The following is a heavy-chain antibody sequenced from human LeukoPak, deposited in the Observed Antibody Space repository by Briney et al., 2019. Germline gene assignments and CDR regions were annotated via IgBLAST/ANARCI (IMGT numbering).Heavy chain of an antibody. CDR3: AKDPRSSTRTYFDY. CDR1: GFIFSSYG. V-gene: IGHV3-30*18. Sequence: PGRSLRPSCAASGFIFSSYGMHWVRQAPGKGLEWVAVISYDGSNKYYADSVKGRFTISRDNSKNTLNLQMNSLRVEDTAVYYCAKDPRSSTRTYFDYWGQGTLVTVSS. J-gene: IGHJ4*02. CDR2: ISYDGSNK. D-gene: IGHD2-2*01.